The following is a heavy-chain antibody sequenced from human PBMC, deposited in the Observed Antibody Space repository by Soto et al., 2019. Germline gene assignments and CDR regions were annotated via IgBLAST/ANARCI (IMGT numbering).Heavy chain of an antibody. Sequence: PGGSLRLSCAASGFTFSSYAMNWVRQAPGKGLEWVSVISGSGDSTYYADSVKGRFTISRDNSKNTLYLQMNSLRTEDTAVYYCAKAWGIDYWGQGTLVTVSS. CDR3: AKAWGIDY. V-gene: IGHV3-23*01. J-gene: IGHJ4*02. CDR1: GFTFSSYA. D-gene: IGHD7-27*01. CDR2: ISGSGDST.